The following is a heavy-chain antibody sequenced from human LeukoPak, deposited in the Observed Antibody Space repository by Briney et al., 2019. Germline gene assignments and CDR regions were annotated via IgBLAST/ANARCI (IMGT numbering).Heavy chain of an antibody. CDR1: GFTFSDYW. V-gene: IGHV3-7*01. Sequence: GGSLRLSCAASGFTFSDYWMSWVRQAPGKGLEWVANIKADGSEKYFVDSVKGRFTISRDNAKNSLSLQMNSLGAEDTAVYYCARAYYDSSGYYYVYFDFWGQGTLVSVSS. CDR3: ARAYYDSSGYYYVYFDF. J-gene: IGHJ4*02. D-gene: IGHD3-22*01. CDR2: IKADGSEK.